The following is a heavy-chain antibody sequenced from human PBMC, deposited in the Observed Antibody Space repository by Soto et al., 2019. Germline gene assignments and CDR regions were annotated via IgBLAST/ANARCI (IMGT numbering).Heavy chain of an antibody. J-gene: IGHJ3*01. CDR1: GFSLTTSGVG. V-gene: IGHV2-5*02. CDR2: IYWDDDK. D-gene: IGHD3-10*02. Sequence: SGPTLVNPTQTLTLTCPFSGFSLTTSGVGVGWIRQPPGKALEWLALIYWDDDKWYSPSLKSRVTITKDTSKNQVVLTVTNMDPVDTATYYCAHIDYYVNRHAFDFWGQGTMVTVSS. CDR3: AHIDYYVNRHAFDF.